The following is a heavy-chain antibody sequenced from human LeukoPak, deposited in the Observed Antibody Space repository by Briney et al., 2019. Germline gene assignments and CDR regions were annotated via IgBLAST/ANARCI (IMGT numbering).Heavy chain of an antibody. V-gene: IGHV3-48*01. Sequence: TGGSLRLSCAASGFTFSSYSMNWVRQAPGKGLEWVSYISSSSSTIYYADSVKGRFTISRDNAKNSLYLQMNSLRAEDTAVYYCARDRAYYYDSSGPFDYWGQGTLVTVSS. J-gene: IGHJ4*02. CDR1: GFTFSSYS. D-gene: IGHD3-22*01. CDR3: ARDRAYYYDSSGPFDY. CDR2: ISSSSSTI.